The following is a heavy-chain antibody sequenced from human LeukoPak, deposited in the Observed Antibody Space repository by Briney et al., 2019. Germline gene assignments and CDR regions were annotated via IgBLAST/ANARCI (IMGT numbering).Heavy chain of an antibody. CDR1: GLTFSGYS. J-gene: IGHJ3*02. V-gene: IGHV3-21*04. CDR2: ISNSISNV. CDR3: ARFVSWAFDI. Sequence: GGSLRLSCLVSGLTFSGYSMNWVRQAPGKGLEWVSSISNSISNVYYADSVKGRFTISRDNSKNTLYLQMNSLRPEDTAVYFCARFVSWAFDIWGQGTMVTVSS.